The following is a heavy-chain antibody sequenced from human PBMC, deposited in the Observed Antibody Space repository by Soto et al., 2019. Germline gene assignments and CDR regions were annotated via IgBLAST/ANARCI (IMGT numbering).Heavy chain of an antibody. D-gene: IGHD3-22*01. CDR1: GGSISSYY. V-gene: IGHV4-59*01. CDR3: ARGTESLMIVTSFDY. Sequence: PSETLSLTCTVSGGSISSYYWSWIRQPPGKGLEWIGYIYYSGSTNYNPSLKSRVTISVDTSKNQFSLKLSSVTAADTAVYYCARGTESLMIVTSFDYWGQGTLVTVSS. CDR2: IYYSGST. J-gene: IGHJ4*02.